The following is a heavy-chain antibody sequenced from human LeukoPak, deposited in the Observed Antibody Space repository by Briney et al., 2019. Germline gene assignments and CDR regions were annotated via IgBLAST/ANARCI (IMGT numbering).Heavy chain of an antibody. CDR1: GGSISSYY. Sequence: SETLSLTCTVSGGSISSYYWSWIQQPPGKGLEWIGYIYYSGSTNYNPSLKSRVTISVDTSKNQFSLKLSSVTAADTAVYYCARGRRVRELSSTHWGQGTLVTVSS. J-gene: IGHJ4*02. D-gene: IGHD3-16*02. CDR2: IYYSGST. V-gene: IGHV4-59*01. CDR3: ARGRRVRELSSTH.